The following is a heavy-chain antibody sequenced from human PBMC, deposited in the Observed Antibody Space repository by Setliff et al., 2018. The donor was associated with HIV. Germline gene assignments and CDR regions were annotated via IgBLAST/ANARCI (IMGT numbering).Heavy chain of an antibody. J-gene: IGHJ6*02. V-gene: IGHV1-18*01. D-gene: IGHD3-9*01. CDR1: GYTFTSYG. CDR2: ISAYNGNT. Sequence: ASVMVSCKASGYTFTSYGISWVRQAPGQGLEWMGWISAYNGNTNYAQKLQGRVTMTTDTSTSTAYMELRSLRSDDTAVYYCARDPKRYYDILTGYTSYYCMDVWGQGTTVTVSS. CDR3: ARDPKRYYDILTGYTSYYCMDV.